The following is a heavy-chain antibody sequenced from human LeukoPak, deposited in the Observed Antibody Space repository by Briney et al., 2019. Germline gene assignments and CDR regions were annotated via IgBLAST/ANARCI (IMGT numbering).Heavy chain of an antibody. CDR2: ISWNSGSI. D-gene: IGHD2-2*01. V-gene: IGHV3-9*01. CDR3: TKDRYCTTTNCPFDY. Sequence: GRSLRLSCAASGFTFDDYAMHWVRQAPGKGLEWVSGISWNSGSIGYADSVKGRFTISRDNSKNSLYLQMNSLKTEDTALYYCTKDRYCTTTNCPFDYWGQGTLVTVSS. J-gene: IGHJ4*02. CDR1: GFTFDDYA.